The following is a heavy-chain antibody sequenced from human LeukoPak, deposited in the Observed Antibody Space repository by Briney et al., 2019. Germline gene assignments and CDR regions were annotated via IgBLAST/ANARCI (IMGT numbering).Heavy chain of an antibody. V-gene: IGHV3-30*18. CDR3: AKAFEYSSSYNWFDP. D-gene: IGHD6-6*01. Sequence: PGGSLRLSCAASGFTFSSYGMHWVRQAPGKGLEWVAVISYDGSNKYYAASVKGRFTISRDNSKNTLYPQMNSLRAEDTAVYYCAKAFEYSSSYNWFDPWGQGTLVTVSS. CDR1: GFTFSSYG. CDR2: ISYDGSNK. J-gene: IGHJ5*02.